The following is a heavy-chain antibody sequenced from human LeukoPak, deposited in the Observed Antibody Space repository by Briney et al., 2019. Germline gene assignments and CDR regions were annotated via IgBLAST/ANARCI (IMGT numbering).Heavy chain of an antibody. CDR3: ARDPNEAGFDAFDI. CDR1: GFTFSSYW. CDR2: IKQDGSEK. V-gene: IGHV3-7*01. D-gene: IGHD2-8*01. J-gene: IGHJ3*02. Sequence: GGSLRLSCAASGFTFSSYWMSWVRQAPGKGLEWVANIKQDGSEKYYVDSVKGRFTISRDNAKNSLYLQMNSLRAEDTAVYYCARDPNEAGFDAFDIWGQGTMVTVSS.